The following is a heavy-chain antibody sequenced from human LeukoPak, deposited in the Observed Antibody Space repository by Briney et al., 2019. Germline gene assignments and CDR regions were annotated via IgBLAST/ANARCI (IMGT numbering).Heavy chain of an antibody. J-gene: IGHJ4*02. D-gene: IGHD6-13*01. V-gene: IGHV4-59*08. CDR3: ARHGIVDSSRKYHFDY. Sequence: KTSETLSLTCSVSGGSISTYYWSWIRQPPGRGLEWIGYIYYSGSTNYNPSLKSRVTISLDTSKSQFSLELSSVTAADTAVYYCARHGIVDSSRKYHFDYWGQGTLVTVSS. CDR2: IYYSGST. CDR1: GGSISTYY.